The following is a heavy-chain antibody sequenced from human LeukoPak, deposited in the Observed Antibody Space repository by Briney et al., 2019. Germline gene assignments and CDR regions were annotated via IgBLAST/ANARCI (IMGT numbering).Heavy chain of an antibody. V-gene: IGHV3-74*01. CDR1: GFTFSSQW. J-gene: IGHJ4*02. Sequence: GGSLRLSCEASGFTFSSQWMHWVRQVPGKGQGWVSRINSDWSSTIFTDSVKGRVTISQDKAKNRPYLKMNSLRAEDTAVYYCARVGYSGTWYVDYWCQGTLVPVS. D-gene: IGHD6-13*01. CDR2: INSDWSST. CDR3: ARVGYSGTWYVDY.